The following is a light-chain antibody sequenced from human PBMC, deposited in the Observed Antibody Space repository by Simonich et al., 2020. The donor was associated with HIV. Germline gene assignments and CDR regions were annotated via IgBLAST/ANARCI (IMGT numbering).Light chain of an antibody. Sequence: DIVMTQSPDSLAVSLGERATINCKSSQSVLYSSNNENDLAGYKQTPGQTPTLLIYWSSTRESVVPYRFRASGSGTDFTLTISSLQAEDVAVYYCQQYYSTPPTFGQGTKVEIK. V-gene: IGKV4-1*01. J-gene: IGKJ1*01. CDR3: QQYYSTPPT. CDR2: WSS. CDR1: QSVLYSSNNEND.